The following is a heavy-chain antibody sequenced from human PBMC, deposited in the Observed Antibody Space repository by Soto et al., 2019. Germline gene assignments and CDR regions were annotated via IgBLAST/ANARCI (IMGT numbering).Heavy chain of an antibody. D-gene: IGHD3-22*01. CDR2: VYYSGST. Sequence: LSLTCSVSGGSVTLTSYYWGWIRQPPGKGLEWIGNVYYSGSTNYNPSLKSRVTISVDTSKNQFSLSLKSVTAADTAVYYCASDYSGYSADPEYYGVEVWGQGTTVTVSS. CDR1: GGSVTLTSYY. CDR3: ASDYSGYSADPEYYGVEV. V-gene: IGHV4-39*01. J-gene: IGHJ6*02.